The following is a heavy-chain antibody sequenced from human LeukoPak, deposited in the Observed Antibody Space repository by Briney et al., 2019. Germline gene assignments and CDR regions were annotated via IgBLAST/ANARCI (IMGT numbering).Heavy chain of an antibody. D-gene: IGHD3-22*01. CDR2: ISSSSSYI. J-gene: IGHJ4*02. CDR1: GFTFSSYS. V-gene: IGHV3-21*01. Sequence: GGSLRLSCAASGFTFSSYSMNWVRQAPGKGLGWVSSISSSSSYIYYADSVKGRFTISRDNAKNSLYLQMNSLRAGDTAVYYCARDYYDSSGYHPAAHHDYWGQGTLVTVSS. CDR3: ARDYYDSSGYHPAAHHDY.